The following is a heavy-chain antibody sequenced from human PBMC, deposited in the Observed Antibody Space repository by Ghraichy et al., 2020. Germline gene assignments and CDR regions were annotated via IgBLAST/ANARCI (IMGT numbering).Heavy chain of an antibody. D-gene: IGHD2/OR15-2a*01. V-gene: IGHV4-34*01. CDR2: INHSGST. J-gene: IGHJ4*02. CDR1: GGSFSGYY. Sequence: SETLSLTCAVYGGSFSGYYWSWIRQPPGKGLEWIGEINHSGSTNYNPSLKSRVTISVDTSKNQFSLKLSSVTAADTAVYYCARRGGYYRGRTRWGVFDYWGQGTLVTVSS. CDR3: ARRGGYYRGRTRWGVFDY.